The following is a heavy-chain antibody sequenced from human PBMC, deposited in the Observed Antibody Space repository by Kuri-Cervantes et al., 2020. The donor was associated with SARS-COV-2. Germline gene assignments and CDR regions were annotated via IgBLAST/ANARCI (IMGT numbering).Heavy chain of an antibody. D-gene: IGHD4-23*01. CDR1: GFTFSDYY. J-gene: IGHJ6*03. V-gene: IGHV3-69-1*02. Sequence: GESLKISCAASGFTFSDYYMNWVRQVPGKGLEWVSSISSSSTIYYADSVKGRFTISRDNAKNSLYLQMNSLRAEDTAVYYCALVNDYYYYMDVWGKGTTVTVSS. CDR3: ALVNDYYYYMDV. CDR2: ISSSSTI.